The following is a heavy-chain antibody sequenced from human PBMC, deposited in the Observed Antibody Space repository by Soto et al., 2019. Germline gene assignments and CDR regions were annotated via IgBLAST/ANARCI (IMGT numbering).Heavy chain of an antibody. J-gene: IGHJ4*02. D-gene: IGHD3-3*02. CDR3: ARQLSHICDS. CDR2: IKPGTSDI. CDR1: GYKFGSAW. Sequence: GESLKISCKGVGYKFGSAWIGWVRQMPGKGLEWMGIIKPGTSDIRYSPSCRGHVTISADEAVSTAYLQWSSLKASDTAMYYCARQLSHICDSWGQGTLVTVS. V-gene: IGHV5-51*01.